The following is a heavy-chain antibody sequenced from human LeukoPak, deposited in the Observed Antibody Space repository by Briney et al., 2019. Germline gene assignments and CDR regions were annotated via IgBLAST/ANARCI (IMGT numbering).Heavy chain of an antibody. CDR1: GFTFSRYD. CDR2: IGRGVGST. Sequence: GGSLRLSCAASGFTFSRYDLSWVRQAPGKGLECVSTIGRGVGSTYYADSVKGRFTISRDNSKNTLYLQMNSLRAEDTAVYYCAKDPTGPADAFDIWGQGTMVTVSS. J-gene: IGHJ3*02. V-gene: IGHV3-23*01. D-gene: IGHD1-1*01. CDR3: AKDPTGPADAFDI.